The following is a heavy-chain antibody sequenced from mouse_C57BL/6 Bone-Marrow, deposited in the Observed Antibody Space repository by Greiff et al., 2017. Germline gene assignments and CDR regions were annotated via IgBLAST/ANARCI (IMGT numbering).Heavy chain of an antibody. J-gene: IGHJ3*01. CDR2: IDPANGNT. Sequence: VQLQQSVAELVRPGASVKLSCTASGFNIKNTYMHWVKQRPEQGLEWIGRIDPANGNTKYAPKFQGKATITADTSSSTAYMQLSSLTSEDSAVYYCARDYYGSSFWFAYWGQGTLVTVSA. V-gene: IGHV14-3*01. CDR3: ARDYYGSSFWFAY. D-gene: IGHD1-1*01. CDR1: GFNIKNTY.